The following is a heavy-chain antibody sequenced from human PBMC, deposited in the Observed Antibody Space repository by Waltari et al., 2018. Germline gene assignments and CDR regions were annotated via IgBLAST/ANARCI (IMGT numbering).Heavy chain of an antibody. D-gene: IGHD3-9*01. CDR2: ITASGDNT. CDR3: AKIPYDNFWTGYFFFDL. J-gene: IGHJ1*01. CDR1: GFCFSNFV. V-gene: IGHV3-23*04. Sequence: EVQLVESGGGVVQSGECLRLSCAASGFCFSNFVMTWVRLVPGKGLEWVSSITASGDNTYDADAVRGRFTISRDNAKNTLYLQMDGLRAEDTAIYYCAKIPYDNFWTGYFFFDLWGQGAQVTVSS.